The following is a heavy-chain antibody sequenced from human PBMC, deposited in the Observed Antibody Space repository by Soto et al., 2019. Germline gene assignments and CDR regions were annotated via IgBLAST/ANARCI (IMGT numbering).Heavy chain of an antibody. Sequence: QVQLQESGPGLVKPSQTLSLTCTVSGGSISSGDYYWSWIRQHPGKGLEWIGYIYYSGSTYYNPSLKSRVTISVDTSKHQLSLKLSSVTAADTAVYYCATYGSGSYKPTTFDYWGQGTLVTVSS. CDR1: GGSISSGDYY. CDR3: ATYGSGSYKPTTFDY. CDR2: IYYSGST. V-gene: IGHV4-31*03. J-gene: IGHJ4*02. D-gene: IGHD3-10*01.